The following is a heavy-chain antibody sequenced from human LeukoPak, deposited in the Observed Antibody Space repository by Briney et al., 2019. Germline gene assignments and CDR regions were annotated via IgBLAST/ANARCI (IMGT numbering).Heavy chain of an antibody. CDR1: GFTFSSYA. V-gene: IGHV3-30*04. Sequence: GGSLRFSCAASGFTFSSYAMHWVRQAPGKGLEWVAVISYDGSNKYYADSVKGRFTISRDNSKNTLYLQMNSLRAEDTAVYYCARSAGYCSSTSCYYYDYWGQGTLVTVSS. J-gene: IGHJ4*02. CDR3: ARSAGYCSSTSCYYYDY. D-gene: IGHD2-2*01. CDR2: ISYDGSNK.